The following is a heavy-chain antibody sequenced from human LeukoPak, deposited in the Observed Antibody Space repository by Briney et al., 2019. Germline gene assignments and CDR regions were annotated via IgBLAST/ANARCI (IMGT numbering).Heavy chain of an antibody. D-gene: IGHD2-2*02. J-gene: IGHJ5*02. Sequence: SETLSLTCTVSGGSISSYYWSWIRQPAGKGLEWIGRIYTSGSTNYNPSLKSRVTMSVDTSKNQFSLKLSSVTAADTAVYYCARDVKGYCSSTSCYTGIWFDPWGQGTLVTVSS. CDR2: IYTSGST. CDR3: ARDVKGYCSSTSCYTGIWFDP. V-gene: IGHV4-4*07. CDR1: GGSISSYY.